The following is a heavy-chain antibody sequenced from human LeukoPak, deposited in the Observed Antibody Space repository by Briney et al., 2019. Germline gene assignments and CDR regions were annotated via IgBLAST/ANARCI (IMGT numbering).Heavy chain of an antibody. CDR1: GGSISSGGYS. V-gene: IGHV4-30-2*01. Sequence: SETLSLTCAVSGGSISSGGYSWSWIRQPPGTGLEWIGYIYHSGSTYYNPSLKSRVTISVDRSKNQFSLKLSSVTAADTAVYYCARYCNGGSCYRDAFDIWGQGTMVTVSS. CDR3: ARYCNGGSCYRDAFDI. J-gene: IGHJ3*02. CDR2: IYHSGST. D-gene: IGHD2-15*01.